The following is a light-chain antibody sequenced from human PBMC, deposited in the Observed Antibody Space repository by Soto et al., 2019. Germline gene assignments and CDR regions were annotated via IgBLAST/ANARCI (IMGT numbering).Light chain of an antibody. V-gene: IGLV2-11*01. CDR2: DVT. CDR3: CSFARTLRG. Sequence: QYALTQPPSVSGSPGQSVTISCTGTTSDIGGYKYVSWYQQLPGKAPKLMIFDVTKRPSGVPDSGAGSNSGNAASLTISGIQSEDEAIFYCCSFARTLRGIGTGIKFAV. CDR1: TSDIGGYKY. J-gene: IGLJ1*01.